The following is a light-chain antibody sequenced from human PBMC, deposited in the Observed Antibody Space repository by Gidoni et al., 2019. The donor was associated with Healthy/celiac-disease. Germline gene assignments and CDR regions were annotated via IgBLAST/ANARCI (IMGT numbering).Light chain of an antibody. Sequence: DIVLTQSPGTLSLSPGERATLSCRASQSVSSSYLAWYQQKPGQAPRLLIYGASSRATGIPDRFSGSGSGTDFTLTISRLDPEDFAVYYCQQYGSRRYTFGQGTKLEIK. CDR2: GAS. CDR1: QSVSSSY. CDR3: QQYGSRRYT. V-gene: IGKV3-20*01. J-gene: IGKJ2*01.